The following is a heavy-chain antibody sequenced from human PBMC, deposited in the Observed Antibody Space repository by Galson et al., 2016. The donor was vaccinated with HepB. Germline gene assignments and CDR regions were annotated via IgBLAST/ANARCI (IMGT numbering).Heavy chain of an antibody. CDR1: GYTFTTYQ. CDR3: AREPPITYAFWGPEYSSVYYGMDV. J-gene: IGHJ6*02. V-gene: IGHV1-46*01. D-gene: IGHD3-3*01. CDR2: INPSGGST. Sequence: SVKVSCKASGYTFTTYQMHWVRQAPGQGLEWMGIINPSGGSTSYAQNFQGRVTMTRDTSTSTVYMALSSLTSDATAVYYCAREPPITYAFWGPEYSSVYYGMDVWGQGTTVTVSS.